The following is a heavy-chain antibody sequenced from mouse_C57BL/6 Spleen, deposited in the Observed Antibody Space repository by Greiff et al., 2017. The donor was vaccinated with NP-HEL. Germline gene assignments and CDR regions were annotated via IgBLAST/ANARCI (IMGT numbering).Heavy chain of an antibody. D-gene: IGHD2-3*01. CDR2: IDPSDSYT. V-gene: IGHV1-50*01. CDR1: GYTFTSYW. CDR3: ARSPDGYYSDY. Sequence: QVQLQQPGAELVKPGASVKLSCKASGYTFTSYWMQWVKQRPGQGLEWIGEIDPSDSYTNYNQKFKGKATLTVDTSSSTAYMQLSSLTSEDSAVYYCARSPDGYYSDYWGQGTSVTVSS. J-gene: IGHJ4*01.